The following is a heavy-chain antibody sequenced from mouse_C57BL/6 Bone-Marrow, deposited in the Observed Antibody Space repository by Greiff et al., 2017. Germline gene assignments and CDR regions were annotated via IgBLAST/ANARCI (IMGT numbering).Heavy chain of an antibody. CDR1: GYSFTSYY. V-gene: IGHV1-66*01. Sequence: VKLQESGPELVKPGASVKISCKASGYSFTSYYIHWVKQRPGQGLEWIGWIYPGSGNTKYNEKFKGKATLTADTSSSTAYMQLSSLTSEDSAVYYCARGTASTVVEGGYFDVWGTGTTVTVSS. D-gene: IGHD1-1*01. CDR3: ARGTASTVVEGGYFDV. CDR2: IYPGSGNT. J-gene: IGHJ1*03.